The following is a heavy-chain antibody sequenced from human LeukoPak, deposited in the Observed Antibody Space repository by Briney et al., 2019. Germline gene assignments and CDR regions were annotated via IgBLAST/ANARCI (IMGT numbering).Heavy chain of an antibody. CDR1: GFTVTSYG. Sequence: GGSLRLSCAASGFTVTSYGMHWVRQAPGKGLEWVAVISYDGSNKYYADSVKGRFTISRDNSKNTLYLQMNSLRAEDTAVYYCATLESIAAAGTFDYWGQGTLVTVSS. J-gene: IGHJ4*02. CDR2: ISYDGSNK. CDR3: ATLESIAAAGTFDY. D-gene: IGHD6-13*01. V-gene: IGHV3-30*19.